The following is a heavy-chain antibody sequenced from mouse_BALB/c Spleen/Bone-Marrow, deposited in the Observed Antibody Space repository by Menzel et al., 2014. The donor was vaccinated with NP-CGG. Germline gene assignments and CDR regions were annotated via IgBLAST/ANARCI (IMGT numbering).Heavy chain of an antibody. J-gene: IGHJ2*01. D-gene: IGHD4-1*01. CDR1: GFTFSSYT. Sequence: EVNVVESCGGFVKPGGSLKLSCAASGFTFSSYTMSWVRQTPEKRLEWVATISSGGSSTYYPDSVKGRFTISRDNAKNTRDRQRSSLKSEDTAGEDGTREDTNRDFDYWGQGTTLTVSA. CDR2: ISSGGSST. CDR3: TREDTNRDFDY. V-gene: IGHV5-6-4*01.